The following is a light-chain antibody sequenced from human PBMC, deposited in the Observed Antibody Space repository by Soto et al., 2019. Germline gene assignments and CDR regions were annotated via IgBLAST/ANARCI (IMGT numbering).Light chain of an antibody. CDR2: GAS. V-gene: IGKV3-20*01. CDR1: QSVSSSY. J-gene: IGKJ2*01. CDR3: QQYGSSPVA. Sequence: EIVLTQSPGTLSLSPGERATLSCRASQSVSSSYLAWYQQKPGQAPRLLIYGASSRATGIPDRFSGSGSGTHFTLTISRLEPEDFAVYYCQQYGSSPVAFGQGTKLEIK.